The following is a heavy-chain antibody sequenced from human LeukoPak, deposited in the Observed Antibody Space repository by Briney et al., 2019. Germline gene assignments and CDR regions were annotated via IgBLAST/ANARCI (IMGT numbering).Heavy chain of an antibody. D-gene: IGHD6-19*01. V-gene: IGHV1-46*02. CDR1: GYTFNDYG. J-gene: IGHJ4*02. Sequence: ASVKVSCKASGYTFNDYGISWVRQAPGQGLEWMGIINPSGGSTSYAQKFQGRVTMTRDTSTSTVYMELSSLRSEDTAVYYCARVGAVAGRRGGLDYWGQGTLVTVSS. CDR2: INPSGGST. CDR3: ARVGAVAGRRGGLDY.